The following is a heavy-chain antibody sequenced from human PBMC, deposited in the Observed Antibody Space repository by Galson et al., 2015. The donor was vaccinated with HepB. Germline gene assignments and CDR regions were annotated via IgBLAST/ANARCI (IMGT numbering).Heavy chain of an antibody. CDR1: GFTFSSYA. CDR2: ISYDGSNK. J-gene: IGHJ4*02. D-gene: IGHD4-11*01. V-gene: IGHV3-30-3*01. CDR3: ASPSHDYGNTLKGLD. Sequence: SLRLSCAASGFTFSSYAMHWVRQAPGKGLEWVAVISYDGSNKYYADSVKGRFTISRDNSKNTLYLQMNSLRAEDTAVYYCASPSHDYGNTLKGLDWGQGTLVTVSS.